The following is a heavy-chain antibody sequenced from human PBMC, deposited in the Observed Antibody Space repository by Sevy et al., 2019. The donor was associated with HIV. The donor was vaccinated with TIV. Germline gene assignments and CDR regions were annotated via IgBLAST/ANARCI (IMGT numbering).Heavy chain of an antibody. J-gene: IGHJ4*02. CDR1: GFTFSSYA. D-gene: IGHD3-16*02. CDR2: ISYDGSNK. CDR3: ASEVGEYYDYVWGSYRSSHYFDY. Sequence: GGSLRLSCAASGFTFSSYAMHWVRQAPGKGLEWVAVISYDGSNKYYADSVKGRFTISRDNSKNKLYLQMNSLRAEDTAVDYCASEVGEYYDYVWGSYRSSHYFDYWGQGTLVTVSS. V-gene: IGHV3-30-3*01.